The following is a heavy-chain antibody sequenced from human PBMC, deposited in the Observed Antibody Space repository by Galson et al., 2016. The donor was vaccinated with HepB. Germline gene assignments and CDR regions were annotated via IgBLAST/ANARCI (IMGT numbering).Heavy chain of an antibody. V-gene: IGHV4-39*07. CDR3: ATRSGLSSSWSSFDY. J-gene: IGHJ4*02. CDR1: GGSISSSSYY. Sequence: SETLSLTCTVSGGSISSSSYYWVWTRQPPGKGLEWIGSIYKSGSTYYNASLKTRVTISVDTSKDQHSLRLSSVTAADTALYYCATRSGLSSSWSSFDYWGQGALVTVSS. CDR2: IYKSGST. D-gene: IGHD6-6*01.